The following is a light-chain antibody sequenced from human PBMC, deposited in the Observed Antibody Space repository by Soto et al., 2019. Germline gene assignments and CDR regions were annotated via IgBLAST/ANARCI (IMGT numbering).Light chain of an antibody. CDR1: SSDVGRYNL. J-gene: IGLJ1*01. CDR3: SSYTSSSTLV. V-gene: IGLV2-14*02. CDR2: EVS. Sequence: QSALTQPASVSGSPGQSITISCTGTSSDVGRYNLVSWYQQHPGKAPKLMISEVSNRPSGVSNRFSGSKSGNTASLTISGLQAEDEADYYCSSYTSSSTLVFGTGTKLTVL.